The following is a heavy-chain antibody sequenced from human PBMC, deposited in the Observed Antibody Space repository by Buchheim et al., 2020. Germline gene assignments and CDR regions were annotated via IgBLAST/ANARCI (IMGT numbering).Heavy chain of an antibody. V-gene: IGHV3-7*01. CDR1: GFTFSSYW. CDR2: IKQDGSEK. CDR3: ARDSGGSYFSYYYGMDV. Sequence: EVQLLESGGGLVQPGGSLRLSCAASGFTFSSYWMSWVRQAPGKGLEWVANIKQDGSEKYYADSVKGRFTISRDNAKNSLYLQMNSLRAEDTAVYYCARDSGGSYFSYYYGMDVWGQGTT. D-gene: IGHD1-26*01. J-gene: IGHJ6*02.